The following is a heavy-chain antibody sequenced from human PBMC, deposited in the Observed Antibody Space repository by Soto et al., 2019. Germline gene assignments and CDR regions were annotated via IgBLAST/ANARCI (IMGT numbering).Heavy chain of an antibody. Sequence: QVQLQESGPGLVKPSDTLSLTCTVSGDSISGYYWSWIRQAPGKGLEYIGYIYYRGSNNYHPSLKSRVTMSVDTSKNQFSLKVNSVTAADTAVYFCARQQLLPFYYALDVWGQGTTVTVSS. CDR1: GDSISGYY. CDR3: ARQQLLPFYYALDV. J-gene: IGHJ6*02. D-gene: IGHD6-13*01. V-gene: IGHV4-59*07. CDR2: IYYRGSN.